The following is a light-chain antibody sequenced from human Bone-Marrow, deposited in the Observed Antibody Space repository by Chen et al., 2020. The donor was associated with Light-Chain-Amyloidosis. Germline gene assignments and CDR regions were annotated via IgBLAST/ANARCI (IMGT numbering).Light chain of an antibody. CDR2: DDS. V-gene: IGLV3-21*02. CDR3: QVWDRSSDRPV. Sequence: SYVLTQPSSVSVAPGQTATIACGGNNIGSTSVHWYQQTPGQAPLLVVYDDSDRPSGIPERLSGSNSGNTATLTISRGEAGDEADYYCQVWDRSSDRPVFGGGTKLTVI. CDR1: NIGSTS. J-gene: IGLJ3*02.